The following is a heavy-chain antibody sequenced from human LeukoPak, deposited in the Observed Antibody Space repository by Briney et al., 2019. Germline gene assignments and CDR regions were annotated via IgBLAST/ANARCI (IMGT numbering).Heavy chain of an antibody. CDR1: GFTSGTSW. J-gene: IGHJ4*02. CDR3: ARSNQADDY. D-gene: IGHD1-14*01. Sequence: PGGSLRLSCAASGFTSGTSWMSWVRQAPGKGLEWVANINQDGSAQYYVDSVKGRFTISRDNAKNTLYLQMDSLRAEDTGVYYCARSNQADDYWGQGTLVTVSS. V-gene: IGHV3-7*01. CDR2: INQDGSAQ.